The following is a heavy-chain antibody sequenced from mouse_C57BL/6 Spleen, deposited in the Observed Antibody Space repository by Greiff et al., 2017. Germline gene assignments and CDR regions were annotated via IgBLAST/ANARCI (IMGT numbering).Heavy chain of an antibody. CDR2: ISDGGSYT. J-gene: IGHJ4*01. CDR1: GFTFSSYA. V-gene: IGHV5-4*01. D-gene: IGHD2-4*01. Sequence: EVQLMESGGGLVKPGGSLKLSCAASGFTFSSYAMSWVRQTPEKRLEWVATISDGGSYTYYPDNVKGRFTISRDNAKNNLYLQMSHLKSEDTAMYYCARAVYYDSYYAMDYWGQGTSVTVSS. CDR3: ARAVYYDSYYAMDY.